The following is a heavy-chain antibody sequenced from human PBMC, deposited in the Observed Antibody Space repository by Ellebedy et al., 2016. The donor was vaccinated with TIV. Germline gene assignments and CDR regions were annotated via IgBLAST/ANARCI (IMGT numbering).Heavy chain of an antibody. D-gene: IGHD6-19*01. Sequence: GESLKISCAASGFTFSSYAMSWVRQAPGKGLEWVSAIRASGGRTYYADSVKGRFTISRDNYKNTLYLQMNSLRGEDTAVFYCAKGDRIAVEGLFDYWGQGTLVTVSS. J-gene: IGHJ4*02. V-gene: IGHV3-23*01. CDR3: AKGDRIAVEGLFDY. CDR1: GFTFSSYA. CDR2: IRASGGRT.